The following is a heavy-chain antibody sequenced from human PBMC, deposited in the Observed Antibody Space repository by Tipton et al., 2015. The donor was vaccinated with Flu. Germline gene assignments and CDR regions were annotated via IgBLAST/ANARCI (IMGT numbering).Heavy chain of an antibody. Sequence: TLSLTCAVYGGSLSGYYLSWIRQPPGKGLEWIGEINHSGGSNYNPSLKSRVTISVDTSKNQFSLKLSSVTAADTAVYYCARRDSGYDPEGYWGQGTLVTVSS. J-gene: IGHJ4*02. D-gene: IGHD5-12*01. V-gene: IGHV4-34*01. CDR1: GGSLSGYY. CDR3: ARRDSGYDPEGY. CDR2: INHSGGS.